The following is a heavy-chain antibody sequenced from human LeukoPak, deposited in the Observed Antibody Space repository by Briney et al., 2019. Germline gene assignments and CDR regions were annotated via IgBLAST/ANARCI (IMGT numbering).Heavy chain of an antibody. J-gene: IGHJ4*02. D-gene: IGHD5-18*01. V-gene: IGHV1-2*02. CDR3: ARDAYFGYSYSWHSDY. CDR1: GYTFTGNY. CDR2: INPNSGAT. Sequence: ASVKVSCKASGYTFTGNYIHWVRQAPGQGLEWMGWINPNSGATKYAQKFQGRVTMTRDTSISTAYMELSSPTSDDTAVYYCARDAYFGYSYSWHSDYWGQGTLVTASS.